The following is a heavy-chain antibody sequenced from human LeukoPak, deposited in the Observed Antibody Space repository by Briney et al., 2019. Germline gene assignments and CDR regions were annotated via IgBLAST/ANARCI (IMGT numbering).Heavy chain of an antibody. CDR1: GGSIDNSSYY. V-gene: IGHV4-39*01. CDR2: IYYSGNT. Sequence: PSETLSLTCTVSGGSIDNSSYYYWGWVRQPPGKGLEWIGNIYYSGNTYYNPSLKSRVTISADTSKNQFSLRVNSVTAADTAVYFCARLRPSITMIGGYFDYWGQGPLVTVSS. D-gene: IGHD3-22*01. J-gene: IGHJ4*02. CDR3: ARLRPSITMIGGYFDY.